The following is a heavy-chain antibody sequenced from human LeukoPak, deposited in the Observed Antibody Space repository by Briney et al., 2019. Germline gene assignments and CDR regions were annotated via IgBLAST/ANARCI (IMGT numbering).Heavy chain of an antibody. CDR1: AYTFTDYF. D-gene: IGHD3-22*01. J-gene: IGHJ3*02. Sequence: GASVKVSCKASAYTFTDYFMYWVRQAPGQGLEWLGWINPNSGGTDYAQNFQGRVTMTRDMSINTAYMELSGLRSDDTAVYYCARDGHRRYHYDSSGREDAFDIWGQGTVVTVSS. CDR3: ARDGHRRYHYDSSGREDAFDI. V-gene: IGHV1-2*02. CDR2: INPNSGGT.